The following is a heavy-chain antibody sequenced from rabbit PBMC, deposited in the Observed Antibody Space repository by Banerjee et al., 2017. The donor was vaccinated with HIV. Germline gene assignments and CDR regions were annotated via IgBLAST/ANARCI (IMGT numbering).Heavy chain of an antibody. J-gene: IGHJ4*01. D-gene: IGHD5-1*01. Sequence: EESGGGLVQPEGSLTLTCTASGFSFSSSYWICWVRQAPGKGLEWIACIDGGSSDDTHHATWAKGRFTISKTSSTTVTLQMTSLTAADTATYFCARDGLGANVYFNLWGPGTLVTVS. CDR1: GFSFSSSYW. CDR3: ARDGLGANVYFNL. CDR2: IDGGSSDDT. V-gene: IGHV1S45*01.